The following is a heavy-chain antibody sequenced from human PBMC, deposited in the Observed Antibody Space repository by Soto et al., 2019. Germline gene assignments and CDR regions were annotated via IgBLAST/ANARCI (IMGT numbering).Heavy chain of an antibody. D-gene: IGHD3-16*01. CDR2: ISPYSGDT. CDR3: AVSRGSGGFDY. Sequence: QVQLVQSGAEVKKPGASVKVSCKASGYIFTGYGISWVRQAPGQGLEWMGWISPYSGDTSYAQYFQGRVTMTTDTSTSTAYMDLSSLRSNDTAVYYCAVSRGSGGFDYWGQGTLVTVSS. J-gene: IGHJ4*02. CDR1: GYIFTGYG. V-gene: IGHV1-18*01.